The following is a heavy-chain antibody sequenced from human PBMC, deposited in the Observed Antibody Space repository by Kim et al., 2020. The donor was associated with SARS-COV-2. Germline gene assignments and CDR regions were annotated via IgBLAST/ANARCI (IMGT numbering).Heavy chain of an antibody. CDR3: ARVRRGYSYGWDY. Sequence: SETLSLTCAVYGGSFSGYYWSWIRQPPGKGLEWIGEINHSGSTNYNPSLKSRVTISVDTSKNQFSLKLSSVTAADTAVYYCARVRRGYSYGWDYWGQGTLVTVSS. D-gene: IGHD5-18*01. V-gene: IGHV4-34*01. CDR1: GGSFSGYY. CDR2: INHSGST. J-gene: IGHJ4*02.